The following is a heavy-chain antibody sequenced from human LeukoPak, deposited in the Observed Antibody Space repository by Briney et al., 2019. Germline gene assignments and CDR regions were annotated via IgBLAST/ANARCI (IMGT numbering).Heavy chain of an antibody. Sequence: SETLSLTCAVYGGSFSGCYWSWIRQPPGKGLEWIGEITHSGSTNYNPSLKSRVTISVDTSKNQFSLKLSSVTAADTAVYYCARGRTTLGYCSSTSCPSFDYWSQGTLVTVSS. CDR2: ITHSGST. CDR3: ARGRTTLGYCSSTSCPSFDY. V-gene: IGHV4-34*01. D-gene: IGHD2-2*01. CDR1: GGSFSGCY. J-gene: IGHJ4*02.